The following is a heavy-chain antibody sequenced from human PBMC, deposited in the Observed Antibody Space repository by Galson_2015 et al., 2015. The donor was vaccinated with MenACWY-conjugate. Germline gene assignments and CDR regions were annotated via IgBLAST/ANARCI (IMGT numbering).Heavy chain of an antibody. CDR2: TYYRSQWHY. V-gene: IGHV6-1*01. CDR3: AREGSSRYHSDYFCCAS. CDR1: GDSVSSNSAA. Sequence: CAISGDSVSSNSAAWNWIRQSPSRGFEWLGRTYYRSQWHYDYAVSVKGRMTINPDTSKNEISLQLLSVTTEDTAVYYCAREGSSRYHSDYFCCASWGQGTLVTVSS. D-gene: IGHD3-22*01. J-gene: IGHJ5*02.